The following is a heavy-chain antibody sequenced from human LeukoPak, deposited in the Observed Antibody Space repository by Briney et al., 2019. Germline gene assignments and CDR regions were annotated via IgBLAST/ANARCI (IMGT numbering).Heavy chain of an antibody. J-gene: IGHJ3*02. D-gene: IGHD2-2*01. CDR1: GFSFSRYW. V-gene: IGHV3-7*01. CDR2: INEDESKQ. CDR3: AREVPGAMNAFDI. Sequence: GGSLRLSCAASGFSFSRYWMTWVRQAPGKGLERVANINEDESKQFYGDSVKGRFITSRDNAKNSLYLQMASLRAEDTAVYYCAREVPGAMNAFDIWGQGTMVTVSS.